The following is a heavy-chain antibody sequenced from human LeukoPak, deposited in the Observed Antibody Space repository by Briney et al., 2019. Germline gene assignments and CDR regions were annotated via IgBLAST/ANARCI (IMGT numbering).Heavy chain of an antibody. CDR3: ARDQPVVTPLGY. J-gene: IGHJ4*02. V-gene: IGHV3-33*08. D-gene: IGHD4-23*01. Sequence: PGRSLRLSCAASGFTFSSYGMHWVRQAPGKGLEWVAVISYDGSNKYYADSVRGRFTISRDNSKNTLYLQMNSLRAEDTAVYYCARDQPVVTPLGYWGQGTLVTVSS. CDR1: GFTFSSYG. CDR2: ISYDGSNK.